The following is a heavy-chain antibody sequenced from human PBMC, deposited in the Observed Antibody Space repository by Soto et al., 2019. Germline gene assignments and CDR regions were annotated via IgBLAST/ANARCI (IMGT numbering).Heavy chain of an antibody. CDR2: INSDGSST. Sequence: LRLSCAASGFTFSSYGMHWVRQAPGKGLVWVSRINSDGSSTSYADSVKGRFTISRDNAKNTLYLQMNSLRAEDTAVYYCAGRRDGYNYYYYYYGMDVWGQGTTVTVSS. J-gene: IGHJ6*02. CDR3: AGRRDGYNYYYYYYGMDV. V-gene: IGHV3-74*01. D-gene: IGHD5-12*01. CDR1: GFTFSSYG.